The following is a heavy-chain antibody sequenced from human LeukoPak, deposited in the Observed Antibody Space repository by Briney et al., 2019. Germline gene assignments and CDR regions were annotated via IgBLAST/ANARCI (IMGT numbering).Heavy chain of an antibody. CDR3: ARGACGDPTSFDY. Sequence: KPSETLSLTCTVSGGSISSYYWSWIRQPPGKGLEWIGYIYYSGSTNYNPSLKSRVTISVDTSKNQFSLKLSSVTAADTAVYYCARGACGDPTSFDYWGQGTLVTVSS. V-gene: IGHV4-59*01. CDR1: GGSISSYY. J-gene: IGHJ4*02. D-gene: IGHD4-17*01. CDR2: IYYSGST.